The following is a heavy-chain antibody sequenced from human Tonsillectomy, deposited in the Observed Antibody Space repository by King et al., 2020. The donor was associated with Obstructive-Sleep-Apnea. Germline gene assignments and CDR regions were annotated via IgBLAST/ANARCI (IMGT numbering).Heavy chain of an antibody. CDR2: IYHSGST. CDR1: GGSFSGYY. Sequence: VQLQQWGAGLLKPSETLSLTCGVYGGSFSGYYWSWIRQPPGKGLEWIGEIYHSGSTDYNSSLKSRVTISVDTSKNQFSLKLSYVTAADTAVYYCARAGIVGASTWVWYEPSGQGTLVTVSA. D-gene: IGHD1-26*01. V-gene: IGHV4-34*01. CDR3: ARAGIVGASTWVWYEP. J-gene: IGHJ5*02.